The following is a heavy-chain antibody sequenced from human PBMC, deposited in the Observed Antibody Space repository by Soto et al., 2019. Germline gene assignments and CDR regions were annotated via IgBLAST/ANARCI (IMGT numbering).Heavy chain of an antibody. CDR1: GGSISSGGYS. CDR2: IYHSGST. D-gene: IGHD2-8*01. J-gene: IGHJ6*02. Sequence: PSETLSLTCAVSGGSISSGGYSWSWIRQLPGKGLEWIGYIYHSGSTYYNPSLKSRVTISVDRSKNQFSLKLSSVTAADTAVYYCARGSRGVPYYYGMDVWGQGTTVTVSS. CDR3: ARGSRGVPYYYGMDV. V-gene: IGHV4-30-2*01.